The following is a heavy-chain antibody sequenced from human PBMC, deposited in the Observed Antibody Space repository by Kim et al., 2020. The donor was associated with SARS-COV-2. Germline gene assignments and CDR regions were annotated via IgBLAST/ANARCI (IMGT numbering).Heavy chain of an antibody. Sequence: SLQSRVTISVDTAKNQFSLKLSSVTAADTAVYYCARPDGGGSYAGDAFDIWGQGTMVTVSS. J-gene: IGHJ3*02. V-gene: IGHV4-39*01. CDR3: ARPDGGGSYAGDAFDI. D-gene: IGHD1-26*01.